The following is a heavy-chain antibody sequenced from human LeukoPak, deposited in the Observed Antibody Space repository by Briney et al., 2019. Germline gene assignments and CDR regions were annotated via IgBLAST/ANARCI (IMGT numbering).Heavy chain of an antibody. CDR3: AKNLGTPGWGLDY. V-gene: IGHV3-21*01. CDR1: GFTFSSYS. J-gene: IGHJ4*02. CDR2: ISSSSSYI. D-gene: IGHD1-1*01. Sequence: GGSLRLSCAASGFTFSSYSMYWVRQAPGKGLEWVSSISSSSSYIYYADSVKGRFTISRDNAKNSLYLQMNSLRAEDTAVYYCAKNLGTPGWGLDYWGQGTLVTVSS.